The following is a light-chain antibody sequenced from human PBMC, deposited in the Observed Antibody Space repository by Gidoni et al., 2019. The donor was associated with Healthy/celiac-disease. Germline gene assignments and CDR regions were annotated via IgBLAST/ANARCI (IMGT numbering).Light chain of an antibody. V-gene: IGLV3-1*01. CDR3: QAWDSSTDWV. CDR1: KLGDKY. Sequence: SYELTQPPSVSLSPGQTASITCSGDKLGDKYACWYQQKPGQSPVLVIYQDSKRPSGIPERFSGSNSGNTATLTISGTQAMDEADYYCQAWDSSTDWVFGGGTKLTVL. CDR2: QDS. J-gene: IGLJ3*02.